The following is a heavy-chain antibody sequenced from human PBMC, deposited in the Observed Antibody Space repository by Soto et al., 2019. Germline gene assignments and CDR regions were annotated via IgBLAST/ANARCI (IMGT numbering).Heavy chain of an antibody. J-gene: IGHJ4*02. Sequence: GGSLRLSCAASGFTFSSYGMHWVRQAPGKGLEWVAVIWYDGSNKYYADSVKGRFTISRDNSKNTLYLQMNSLRAEDTAVYYCARDPGGSSWYYFDYWGQGTLVTVSS. CDR2: IWYDGSNK. CDR3: ARDPGGSSWYYFDY. V-gene: IGHV3-33*01. CDR1: GFTFSSYG. D-gene: IGHD6-13*01.